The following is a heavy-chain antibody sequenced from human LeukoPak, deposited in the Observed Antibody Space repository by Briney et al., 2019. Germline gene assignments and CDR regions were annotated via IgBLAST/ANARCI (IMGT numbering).Heavy chain of an antibody. D-gene: IGHD3-9*01. Sequence: GGSLRLSCAASGFTFSTYNMNWVRQAPGKGLEWVSSITSGGTYTYYADSVKGRFTTSRDNAQNSLSLQLSSLRAEDTAVYYCARGHYDILTASYKWTPDYWGQGIRVTVSS. CDR2: ITSGGTYT. CDR1: GFTFSTYN. V-gene: IGHV3-21*06. J-gene: IGHJ4*02. CDR3: ARGHYDILTASYKWTPDY.